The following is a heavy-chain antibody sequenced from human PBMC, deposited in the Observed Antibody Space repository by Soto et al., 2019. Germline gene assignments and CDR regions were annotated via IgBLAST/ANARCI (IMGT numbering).Heavy chain of an antibody. J-gene: IGHJ4*02. D-gene: IGHD2-2*01. Sequence: EVQLVESGGGLVQPGGSLRLSCTASGFSFSDYWMHWVRQAPGKGLVWVSRVNSDGTSADYADSVKGRFTISIDNAKNTLFLQVNSLRAEDTAVYYCARGSTRGHDYWGQGTLVTGSS. CDR1: GFSFSDYW. CDR3: ARGSTRGHDY. V-gene: IGHV3-74*01. CDR2: VNSDGTSA.